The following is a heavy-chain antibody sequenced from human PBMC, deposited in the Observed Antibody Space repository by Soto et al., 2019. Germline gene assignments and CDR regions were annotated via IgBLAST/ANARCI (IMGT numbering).Heavy chain of an antibody. CDR3: AKDAVAGYYYYYGMDV. J-gene: IGHJ6*02. D-gene: IGHD6-19*01. CDR2: ISGSGGST. CDR1: GFTFSNYA. V-gene: IGHV3-23*01. Sequence: PGGSLRLSCAASGFTFSNYAMTWVRQAPGKGLEWVSAISGSGGSTYYADSVKGRFTISRDNSKNTLYLQMNSLRAEDTAVYYCAKDAVAGYYYYYGMDVWGQGTTVTVSS.